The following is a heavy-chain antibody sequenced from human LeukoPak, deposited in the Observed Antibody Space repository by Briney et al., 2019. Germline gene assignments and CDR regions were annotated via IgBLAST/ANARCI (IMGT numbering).Heavy chain of an antibody. D-gene: IGHD6-13*01. CDR3: ARDKESSSWYWFDP. CDR1: GGTFSSYA. J-gene: IGHJ5*02. V-gene: IGHV1-2*02. CDR2: INPNSGGT. Sequence: ASVKVSCKASGGTFSSYAISWVRQAPGQGLEWMGWINPNSGGTNYAQKFQGRVTMTRDTSISTAYMELSRLRSDDTAVYYCARDKESSSWYWFDPWGQGTLVTVSS.